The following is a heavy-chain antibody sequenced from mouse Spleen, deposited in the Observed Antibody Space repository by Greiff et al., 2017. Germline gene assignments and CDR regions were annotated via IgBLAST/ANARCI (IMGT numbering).Heavy chain of an antibody. J-gene: IGHJ1*01. V-gene: IGHV1-69*01. Sequence: QVQLKQPGAELVMPGASVKLSCKASGYTFTSYWMHWMKQRPGQGLEWIGEIDPSDSYTKYNENFKGKATLTVDTSSSTAYMQLSSLTSEDSAVYYCARERGRPGWYFDVWGAGTTVTVSS. CDR2: IDPSDSYT. CDR1: GYTFTSYW. CDR3: ARERGRPGWYFDV.